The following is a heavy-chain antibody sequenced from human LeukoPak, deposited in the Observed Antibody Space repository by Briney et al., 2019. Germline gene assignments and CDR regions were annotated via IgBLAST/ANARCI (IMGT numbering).Heavy chain of an antibody. CDR1: GGSISSSSYY. V-gene: IGHV4-39*01. D-gene: IGHD2-15*01. J-gene: IGHJ4*02. Sequence: SETLSLTCTVSGGSISSSSYYWGWIRQPPGKGLEWIGSIYYSGSTYYNPSLKSRVTISVDTSKNQFSLKLSSVTAADTAVYYCARQYCSGGSCGFDYWGQRTLVTVSS. CDR2: IYYSGST. CDR3: ARQYCSGGSCGFDY.